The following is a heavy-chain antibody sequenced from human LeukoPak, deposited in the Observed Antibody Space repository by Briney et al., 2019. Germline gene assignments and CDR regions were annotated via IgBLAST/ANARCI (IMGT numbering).Heavy chain of an antibody. D-gene: IGHD6-13*01. CDR1: GGSISSSSYY. CDR3: ARCRRYSSRYYYYYYMDV. CDR2: IYYSGST. Sequence: SETLSLTCTVSGGSISSSSYYWGWIRQPPGKGLEWIGSIYYSGSTYYNPSLKSRVTISVDTSKNQFSLKLSSVTAADTAVYYYARCRRYSSRYYYYYYMDVWGKGTTVTISS. V-gene: IGHV4-39*01. J-gene: IGHJ6*03.